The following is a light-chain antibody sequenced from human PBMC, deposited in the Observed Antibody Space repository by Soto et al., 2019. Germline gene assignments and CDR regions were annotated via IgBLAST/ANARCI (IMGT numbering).Light chain of an antibody. CDR1: QSISSY. J-gene: IGKJ1*01. CDR3: QQSYSTPRT. V-gene: IGKV1-39*01. Sequence: IHMTQSPSSLSASVGERVTITCRASQSISSYLNWYQQKPGKAPKLLIYAASSLQSGVPSRFSGSGSGTDFTLTISSLQPEDFATYYCQQSYSTPRTFGQGTKVDI. CDR2: AAS.